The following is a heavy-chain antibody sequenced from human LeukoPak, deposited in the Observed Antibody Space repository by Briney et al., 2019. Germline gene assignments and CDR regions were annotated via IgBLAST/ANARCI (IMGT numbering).Heavy chain of an antibody. Sequence: GGSLRLSCAASGFTFSSYAIHRVRQAPGKGPERVAVISYDVSNKYYADSVKGRFTISRDNSKNTLYLQMNSLRAEDTAVYYCARDHRYCSGGSCYSPDDAFDIWGQGTMVTVSS. CDR1: GFTFSSYA. CDR3: ARDHRYCSGGSCYSPDDAFDI. V-gene: IGHV3-30*04. J-gene: IGHJ3*02. D-gene: IGHD2-15*01. CDR2: ISYDVSNK.